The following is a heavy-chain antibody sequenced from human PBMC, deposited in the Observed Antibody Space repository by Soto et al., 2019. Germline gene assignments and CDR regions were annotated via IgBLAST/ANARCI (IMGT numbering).Heavy chain of an antibody. V-gene: IGHV1-69*06. J-gene: IGHJ4*02. Sequence: QVQLVQSGAEVKKPGSSVKISCKASGDSFSSFAVTWVRQAPGQGLEWMGGIIPNFDTTKYAQKFQGRVTIIADKSTSTPDMQLSSLRSEDTAVYDCARPYYDSSGYYLWYFEYWGQGTLVTVSS. D-gene: IGHD3-22*01. CDR3: ARPYYDSSGYYLWYFEY. CDR1: GDSFSSFA. CDR2: IIPNFDTT.